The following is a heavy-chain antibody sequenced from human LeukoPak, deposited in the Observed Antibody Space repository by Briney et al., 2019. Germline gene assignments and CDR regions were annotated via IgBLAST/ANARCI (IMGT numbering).Heavy chain of an antibody. CDR2: ISSSGSTI. CDR3: ARAHGSGYDYTFDY. CDR1: GFTFSDYH. V-gene: IGHV3-11*01. D-gene: IGHD5-12*01. J-gene: IGHJ4*02. Sequence: GGSLRLSCAASGFTFSDYHMSWIRQAPGKGLEWVSYISSSGSTIYYADSVKGRFTISRDNAKNSLYLQMNSLRAEDTAVYYCARAHGSGYDYTFDYWGQGTLVTVSS.